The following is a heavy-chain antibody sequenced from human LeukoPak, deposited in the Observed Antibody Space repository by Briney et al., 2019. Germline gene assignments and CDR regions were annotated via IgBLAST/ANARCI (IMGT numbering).Heavy chain of an antibody. CDR3: TTDTWYSAGH. J-gene: IGHJ4*02. V-gene: IGHV3-7*03. CDR2: IKKDGSEK. Sequence: GGSLRLSCAASGFTFSSYSMNWVRQAPGKGLEWVAIIKKDGSEKYYVDSMKGRFTISRDNAKNSLFLQMNSLRAEDTAIYYCTTDTWYSAGHWGQGTLVTVSS. D-gene: IGHD2-15*01. CDR1: GFTFSSYS.